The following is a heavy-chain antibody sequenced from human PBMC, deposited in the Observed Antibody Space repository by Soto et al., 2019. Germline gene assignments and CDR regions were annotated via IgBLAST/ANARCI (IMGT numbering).Heavy chain of an antibody. CDR2: IYPGDPDT. CDR1: GYSFISYW. J-gene: IGHJ4*02. D-gene: IGHD3-22*01. V-gene: IGHV5-51*01. Sequence: GEALKISCKGSGYSFISYWIGWVRQMPGKGPEWMGIIYPGDPDTKYSPSFQGQVTISVDKSISTAYLQWSSLKASDTAIYYCARRSYHDSSGYLDYWGQGTLVTVSS. CDR3: ARRSYHDSSGYLDY.